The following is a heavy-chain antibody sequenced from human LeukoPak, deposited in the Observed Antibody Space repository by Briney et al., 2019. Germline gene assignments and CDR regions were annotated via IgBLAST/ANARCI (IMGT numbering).Heavy chain of an antibody. D-gene: IGHD3-3*01. CDR1: GFTFSSYG. J-gene: IGHJ4*02. CDR3: AREVLDYDFWSGYSPFFDY. CDR2: ISYDGSNK. V-gene: IGHV3-30*03. Sequence: GGSLRLSCAASGFTFSSYGMHWVLQAPGKGLEWVAVISYDGSNKYYADSVKGRFTISRDNSKNTLYLQMNSLRAEDTAVYYCAREVLDYDFWSGYSPFFDYWGQGTLVTVSS.